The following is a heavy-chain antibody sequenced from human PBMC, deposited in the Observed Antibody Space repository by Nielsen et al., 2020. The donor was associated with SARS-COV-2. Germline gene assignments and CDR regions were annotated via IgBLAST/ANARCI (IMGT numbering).Heavy chain of an antibody. Sequence: GESLKISCKGSGYSFTSYWIGWVRQMPGKGLEWMGIIYPGDSDTRYSPSFQSQVTISADKSISTAYLQWSSLKASDTAMYYCARSRGVVPEEDYYYYMDVWGKGTTVTVSS. CDR1: GYSFTSYW. J-gene: IGHJ6*03. D-gene: IGHD2-2*01. V-gene: IGHV5-51*01. CDR2: IYPGDSDT. CDR3: ARSRGVVPEEDYYYYMDV.